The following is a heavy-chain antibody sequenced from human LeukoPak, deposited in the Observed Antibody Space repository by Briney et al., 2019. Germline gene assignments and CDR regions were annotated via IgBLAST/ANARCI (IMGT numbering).Heavy chain of an antibody. J-gene: IGHJ4*02. CDR1: GFTFSDYA. V-gene: IGHV3-64*01. CDR3: ARRGLYYYDSSGSNDY. CDR2: TSTNGGNT. Sequence: GGSLRPSCAASGFTFSDYAMHWVRQAPGKGLEYVSATSTNGGNTYYANSVKGRFTISRDNSKNMLYLQMGSLRADDMAVYYCARRGLYYYDSSGSNDYWGQGTLVTVSS. D-gene: IGHD3-22*01.